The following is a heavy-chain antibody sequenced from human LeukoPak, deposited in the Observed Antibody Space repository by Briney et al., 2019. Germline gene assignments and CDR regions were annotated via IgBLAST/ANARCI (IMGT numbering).Heavy chain of an antibody. J-gene: IGHJ4*02. CDR2: ISAYNGNT. CDR1: GYTFTSYG. CDR3: ARVDTAMVYDY. V-gene: IGHV1-18*01. D-gene: IGHD5-18*01. Sequence: ASVKVSCKASGYTFTSYGISWVRQAPGQGLEWMGWISAYNGNTNYAQKLQGRVTMTTDTSTSTAYMELSRLRSDDTAVYYCARVDTAMVYDYWGQGTLVTVSS.